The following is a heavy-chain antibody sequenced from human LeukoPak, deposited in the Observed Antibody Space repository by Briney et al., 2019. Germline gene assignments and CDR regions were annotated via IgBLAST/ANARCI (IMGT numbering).Heavy chain of an antibody. Sequence: SETLSLTCTVSGGSISSSSYYWGWIRQPQGKGLGWFGSIYYSGSTYYNPSLKSRVTISVDTSKNQFSLKLSSVTAADTAVYYCARLVGRGASNFDYWGQGTLVTVSS. D-gene: IGHD3-10*01. CDR1: GGSISSSSYY. CDR2: IYYSGST. CDR3: ARLVGRGASNFDY. J-gene: IGHJ4*02. V-gene: IGHV4-39*01.